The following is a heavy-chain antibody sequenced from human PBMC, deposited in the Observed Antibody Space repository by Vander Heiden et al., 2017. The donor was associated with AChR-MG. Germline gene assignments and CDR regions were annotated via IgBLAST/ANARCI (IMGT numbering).Heavy chain of an antibody. V-gene: IGHV1-18*01. CDR1: GFTFTTYG. CDR2: ISAYNGNT. Sequence: QVQLVQPGAEVQTPGASVKVSCKTSGFTFTTYGFSWVRQAPGQGLEGMGWISAYNGNTNYAQKLQGRVTMTTDTSTSTAYMELRSLRSDDTAVYYCAREGTVMPFDDWGKGTLGTVSA. CDR3: AREGTVMPFDD. J-gene: IGHJ4*02. D-gene: IGHD4-17*01.